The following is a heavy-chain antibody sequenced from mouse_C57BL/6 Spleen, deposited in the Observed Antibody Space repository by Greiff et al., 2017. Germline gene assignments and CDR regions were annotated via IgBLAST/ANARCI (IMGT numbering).Heavy chain of an antibody. CDR3: ATYYSNYDRFSYAMDY. Sequence: QVQLKESGPELVKPGASVKISCKASGYAFSSSWMNWVKQRPGKGLEWIGRIYPGDGDTNYNGKFKGKATLTADKSSSTAYMQLSSLTSEDSAVYFCATYYSNYDRFSYAMDYWGQGTSAPGSS. CDR1: GYAFSSSW. CDR2: IYPGDGDT. J-gene: IGHJ4*01. D-gene: IGHD2-5*01. V-gene: IGHV1-82*01.